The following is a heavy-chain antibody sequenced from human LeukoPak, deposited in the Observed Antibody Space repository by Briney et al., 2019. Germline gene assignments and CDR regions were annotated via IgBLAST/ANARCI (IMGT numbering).Heavy chain of an antibody. Sequence: SQTLSLTCTVSGGSISGGNYYWTWIRQPPGKGLEWIGYIHDTGTTHYNPSLKSRVSMSVDRPENQISLRVSSVTAADTAVYYCVGNQPNYFDYWGQGTLVAVSS. D-gene: IGHD7-27*01. CDR3: VGNQPNYFDY. V-gene: IGHV4-30-2*01. CDR1: GGSISGGNYY. CDR2: IHDTGTT. J-gene: IGHJ4*02.